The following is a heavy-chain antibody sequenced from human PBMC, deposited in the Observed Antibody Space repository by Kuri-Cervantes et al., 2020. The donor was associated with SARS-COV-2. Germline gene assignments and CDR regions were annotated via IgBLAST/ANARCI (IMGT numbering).Heavy chain of an antibody. CDR1: GFTFSSYG. CDR3: AKAGPYYYDSSGYPIDY. J-gene: IGHJ4*02. D-gene: IGHD3-22*01. Sequence: GESLKISCAASGFTFSSYGMHWVRQAPGKGLEWVAFIRYDGSNKYYADSVKGRFTISRDNSKNTLYLQMNSLRAEDTAVYYCAKAGPYYYDSSGYPIDYWGQGTLVTVSS. CDR2: IRYDGSNK. V-gene: IGHV3-30*02.